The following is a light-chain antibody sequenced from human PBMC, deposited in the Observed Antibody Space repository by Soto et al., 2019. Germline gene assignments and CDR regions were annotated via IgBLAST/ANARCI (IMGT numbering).Light chain of an antibody. V-gene: IGKV2-28*01. CDR1: QSLLHSNGYNY. Sequence: DIVMTQSPLSLPVTPGEPASISCRSSQSLLHSNGYNYLDWYLQKPGQSPQLLIYLGSNRSSGGTDRFSGRGSVTDFTLKISGVEAEDVGVYYCMQALQTPPTLGGGTKVEIK. CDR2: LGS. J-gene: IGKJ4*01. CDR3: MQALQTPPT.